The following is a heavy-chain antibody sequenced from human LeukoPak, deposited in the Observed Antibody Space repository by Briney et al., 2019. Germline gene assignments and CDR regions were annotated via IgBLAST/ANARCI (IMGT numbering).Heavy chain of an antibody. CDR2: IYYSGST. Sequence: SETLSLTCTVSGGSISSYFWSWTRQPPGKGLEWIGYIYYSGSTYYNPSLKSRVTISVDTSKNQFSLKLSSVTAADTAVYYCARTGIVGGGCDYWGQGTLVTVSS. V-gene: IGHV4-59*04. CDR3: ARTGIVGGGCDY. J-gene: IGHJ4*02. D-gene: IGHD3-22*01. CDR1: GGSISSYF.